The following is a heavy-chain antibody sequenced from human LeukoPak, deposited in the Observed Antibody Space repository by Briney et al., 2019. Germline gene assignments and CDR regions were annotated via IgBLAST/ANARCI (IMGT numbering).Heavy chain of an antibody. CDR2: MNPNSGNT. V-gene: IGHV1-8*01. J-gene: IGHJ2*01. Sequence: ASVKVSCKASGYTFTSYDINWVRQATGQGLEWMGWMNPNSGNTGYAQKFQGRVTMTRTTSISTAYMELSSLRSEDTAVYYSARGVYYYDSSGYYPGWYFDLWGRGTLVTVSS. CDR1: GYTFTSYD. D-gene: IGHD3-22*01. CDR3: ARGVYYYDSSGYYPGWYFDL.